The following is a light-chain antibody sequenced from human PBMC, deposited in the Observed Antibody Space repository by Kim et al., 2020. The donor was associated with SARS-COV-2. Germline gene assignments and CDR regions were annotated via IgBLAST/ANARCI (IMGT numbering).Light chain of an antibody. CDR1: QAMSNR. CDR2: YTS. J-gene: IGKJ1*01. V-gene: IGKV1-12*01. Sequence: DIQMTQSPSSVSASVGDRVTITCQASQAMSNRLAWYQQKPGKVPKLLIYYTSNMRSGVPSRFSGSGSATDFTLTITSLQPDDFATYYCQQADNFPWTFGQGTKVDIK. CDR3: QQADNFPWT.